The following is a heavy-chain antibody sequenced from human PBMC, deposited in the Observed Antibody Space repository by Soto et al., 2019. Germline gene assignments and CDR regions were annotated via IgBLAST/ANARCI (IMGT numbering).Heavy chain of an antibody. CDR2: ISYDGSNK. Sequence: PGGSLRLSCAASGFTFSSYGMHWVRQAPGKGLEWVAVISYDGSNKYYADSVKGRFTISRDNSKNTLYLQMNSLRAEDTAVYYCASAVAGNPQTPGYWGQGTLVTVSS. D-gene: IGHD6-19*01. J-gene: IGHJ4*02. V-gene: IGHV3-30*03. CDR3: ASAVAGNPQTPGY. CDR1: GFTFSSYG.